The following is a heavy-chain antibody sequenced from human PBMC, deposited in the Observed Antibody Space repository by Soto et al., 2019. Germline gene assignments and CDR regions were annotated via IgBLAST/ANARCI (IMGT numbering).Heavy chain of an antibody. CDR3: ARRWGTSFDF. CDR1: GGSISSSTYY. J-gene: IGHJ4*02. CDR2: FFIGGNT. D-gene: IGHD7-27*01. Sequence: PSETLSLTCTVSGGSISSSTYYWGWMRQPPGKGLEWIANFFIGGNTYYNPSLKSRVTISVDTSKNQFSLKVSSVTAADTAVYYCARRWGTSFDFWGQGTLVTVSS. V-gene: IGHV4-39*07.